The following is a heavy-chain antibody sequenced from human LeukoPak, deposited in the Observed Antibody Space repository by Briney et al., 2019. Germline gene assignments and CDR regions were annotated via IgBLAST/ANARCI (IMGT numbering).Heavy chain of an antibody. CDR1: GFTVSSNY. Sequence: GGSLRLSCAASGFTVSSNYMSWVRQAPGKGLEWVSVIYSGGSTYYADSVKGRFTISRDNSKNTLYLQMNSLRAEDTAVYYCARDFHTAGDAFDIWGQGTMVTVSS. V-gene: IGHV3-53*01. D-gene: IGHD2-2*02. CDR3: ARDFHTAGDAFDI. J-gene: IGHJ3*02. CDR2: IYSGGST.